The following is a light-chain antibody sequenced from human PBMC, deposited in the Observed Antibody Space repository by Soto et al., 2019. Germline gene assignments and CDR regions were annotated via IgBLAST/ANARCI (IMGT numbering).Light chain of an antibody. CDR1: QSISSY. CDR3: QQSSSNPQT. CDR2: VAS. J-gene: IGKJ4*01. V-gene: IGKV1-39*01. Sequence: DIQMTQSPSSLSASVGDRVTITCRASQSISSYLSWYQQKPGKAPKLLINVASTLQSGVPSRFSGSGSGTDFTLAISSLQPEDFATYYCQQSSSNPQTFGGGHRVEIK.